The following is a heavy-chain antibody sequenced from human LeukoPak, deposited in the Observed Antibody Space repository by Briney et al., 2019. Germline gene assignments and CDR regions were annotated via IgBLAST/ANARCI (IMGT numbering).Heavy chain of an antibody. CDR1: GFTFRDYA. V-gene: IGHV3-23*01. CDR3: AMRPADCSSSSCPTINRYYYGMDV. Sequence: PGGSLRLSCAASGFTFRDYAMSWVRQAPGKGLEWVSAISGNGGSTYYADSVKGRFTISRDNSKNTLHLQLNSLRDEDTAMYYCAMRPADCSSSSCPTINRYYYGMDVWGQGTTVTVS. J-gene: IGHJ6*02. CDR2: ISGNGGST. D-gene: IGHD2-15*01.